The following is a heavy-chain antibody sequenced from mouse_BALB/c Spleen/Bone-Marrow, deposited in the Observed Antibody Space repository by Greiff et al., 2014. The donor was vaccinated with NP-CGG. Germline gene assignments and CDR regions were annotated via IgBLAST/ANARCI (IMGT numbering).Heavy chain of an antibody. V-gene: IGHV5-17*02. CDR3: ARERTGFDY. Sequence: EVQLVESGGGLVQPGGSRKLSCAASGFTFSYFGMHWVRQAPEKGLEWVAYISSGSSFIYYADTVKGRFTISRDNPKNTLFLQMTSLRSEDTATYYCARERTGFDYWGQGTTLTVSS. D-gene: IGHD4-1*01. CDR2: ISSGSSFI. J-gene: IGHJ2*01. CDR1: GFTFSYFG.